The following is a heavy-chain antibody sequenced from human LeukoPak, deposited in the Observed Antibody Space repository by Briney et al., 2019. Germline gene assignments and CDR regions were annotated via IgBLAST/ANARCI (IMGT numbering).Heavy chain of an antibody. CDR1: GFTFSSYG. D-gene: IGHD4-17*01. Sequence: GGSLRLSCAASGFTFSSYGMHWVRQAPGKGLEWVAVISSDGDNTDFRDSVKGRFTISRDNSNNTLLLHMNSLRPADTAVYYCAKPRPPYSTVTPLEFWRRGSLVTVSS. CDR3: AKPRPPYSTVTPLEF. CDR2: ISSDGDNT. V-gene: IGHV3-30*18. J-gene: IGHJ4*02.